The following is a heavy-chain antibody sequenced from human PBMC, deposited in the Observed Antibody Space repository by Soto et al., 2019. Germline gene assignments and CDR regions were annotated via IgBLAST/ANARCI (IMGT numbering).Heavy chain of an antibody. CDR1: GGSFSGYY. CDR2: INHSGST. Sequence: QVQLQQWGAGLLKPSETLSLTCAVYGGSFSGYYWSWIRQPPGKGLEWIGEINHSGSTNYNPSLKSRVTISVATSKNQFSLDLSSVTAADTAVYYCARAGSGSSSDWYFDYWGQGTLVTVSS. V-gene: IGHV4-34*01. CDR3: ARAGSGSSSDWYFDY. J-gene: IGHJ4*02. D-gene: IGHD3-10*01.